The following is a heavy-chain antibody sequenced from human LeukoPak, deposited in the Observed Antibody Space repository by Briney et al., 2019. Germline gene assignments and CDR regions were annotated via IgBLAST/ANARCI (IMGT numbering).Heavy chain of an antibody. CDR1: GFTFIRHG. CDR3: ARPGDRWDYWYFDV. D-gene: IGHD7-27*01. Sequence: GRALRLSCAASGFTFIRHGLHGVRQAPGKGLEWVAVIWNDGGNKYYADSVNGRFTISRDNSKNSVYLQMNTLRDEDTAVYYCARPGDRWDYWYFDVWGRGTLVTVSS. J-gene: IGHJ2*01. CDR2: IWNDGGNK. V-gene: IGHV3-33*01.